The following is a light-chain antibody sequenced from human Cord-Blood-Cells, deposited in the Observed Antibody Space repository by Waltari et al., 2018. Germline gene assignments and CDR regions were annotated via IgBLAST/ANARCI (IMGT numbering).Light chain of an antibody. Sequence: QPVLTQSSSASASLGSSVKLTCTLSSGHSSYIIAWHQQQPGKAPRYLMKLEGSGGYNKGSEVPDRFSGSSAGADCYLTISNLQSEDEADYYCETWDSNIWVFGGGTKLTVL. J-gene: IGLJ3*02. CDR1: SGHSSYI. CDR2: LEGSGGY. CDR3: ETWDSNIWV. V-gene: IGLV4-60*03.